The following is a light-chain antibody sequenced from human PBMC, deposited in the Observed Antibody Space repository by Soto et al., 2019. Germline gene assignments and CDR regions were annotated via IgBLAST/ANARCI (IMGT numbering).Light chain of an antibody. CDR2: GAS. Sequence: EIVMTQSPATLSVSPGERATLSCRASQSVSSNLAWYQQKPGQAPRLLIYGASTRATGIPARFSGSGSGTEFTLTNSSLQTEDFAVYYCQQYNNWRLFTFGPGTKVDIK. CDR3: QQYNNWRLFT. J-gene: IGKJ3*01. V-gene: IGKV3-15*01. CDR1: QSVSSN.